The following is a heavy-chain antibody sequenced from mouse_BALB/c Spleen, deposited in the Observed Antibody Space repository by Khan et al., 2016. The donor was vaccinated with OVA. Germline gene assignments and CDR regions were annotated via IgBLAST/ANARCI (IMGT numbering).Heavy chain of an antibody. V-gene: IGHV1-69*02. D-gene: IGHD1-1*01. Sequence: QVQLQQPGAELVRPGTSVKLSCKASGYTFTNYWISWVKQRPGQGLEWIGNIYPSDSYTNYNQKFKDKANLTVDKSSTPAYMPCSIPTSEDSAVYYCTREGSTVDHLDYLGLGTTLTVAS. CDR1: GYTFTNYW. CDR2: IYPSDSYT. J-gene: IGHJ2*01. CDR3: TREGSTVDHLDY.